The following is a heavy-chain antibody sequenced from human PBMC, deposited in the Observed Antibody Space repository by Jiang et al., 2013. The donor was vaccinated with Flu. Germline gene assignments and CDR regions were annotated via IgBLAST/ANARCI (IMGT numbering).Heavy chain of an antibody. CDR3: AVGARGLNAFDI. D-gene: IGHD1-26*01. J-gene: IGHJ3*02. Sequence: SGAEVKKPGASVKVSCKTSGYTFSDHYIHWVRQAPGQGLEWMGIINPSGGSTSYAQKFQGRVTMTRDTSTSTVYMELSSLRSEDTAVYYCAVGARGLNAFDIWGQGTMVTVSS. V-gene: IGHV1-46*03. CDR1: GYTFSDHY. CDR2: INPSGGST.